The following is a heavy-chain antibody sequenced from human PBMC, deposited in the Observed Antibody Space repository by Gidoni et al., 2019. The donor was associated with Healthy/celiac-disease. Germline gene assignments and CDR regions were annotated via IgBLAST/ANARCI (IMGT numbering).Heavy chain of an antibody. D-gene: IGHD3-16*01. CDR2: IIPFLCTA. V-gene: IGHV1-69*18. CDR1: GGIVCSYA. CDR3: ASGPFTGSATSPYNWFDP. J-gene: IGHJ5*02. Sequence: QLQLVQSGFEVKTPASSVQVACKASGGIVCSYAIIWARQAPGQGLEWMGRIIPFLCTANDAQEFQGRVTITADESTSTAYMELSSLRSEDTAVYYCASGPFTGSATSPYNWFDPWGQGTLVTVSS.